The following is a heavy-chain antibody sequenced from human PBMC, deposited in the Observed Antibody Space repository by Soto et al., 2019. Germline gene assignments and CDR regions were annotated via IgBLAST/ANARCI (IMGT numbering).Heavy chain of an antibody. J-gene: IGHJ6*02. CDR3: ARDYDFWSGSAYYGMDV. D-gene: IGHD3-3*01. V-gene: IGHV3-30*03. CDR1: GFTFSIYG. Sequence: QVQLVESGGGVVQPGRSLRLSCAASGFTFSIYGIHWVRQAPGKGLEWVAVISQAGSNKYYADSVKGRFTISRDNSKNTLYLQMSSLRGEDTALYYCARDYDFWSGSAYYGMDVWGQGTTVTVSS. CDR2: ISQAGSNK.